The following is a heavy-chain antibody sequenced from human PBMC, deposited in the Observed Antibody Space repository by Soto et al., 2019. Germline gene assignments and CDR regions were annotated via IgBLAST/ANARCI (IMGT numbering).Heavy chain of an antibody. CDR2: IYWDDDK. CDR1: GISLSTSGLG. V-gene: IGHV2-5*02. D-gene: IGHD2-15*01. J-gene: IGHJ5*02. Sequence: QITLKESGPTLVKPTQTLTLTCTFSGISLSTSGLGVGWIRQPPGKALEWLALIYWDDDKRYSPSLKSRLTITKDTSKNQVVLTMTNMDPVDTATYYCAHRLVGHTWFDPWGQGTLVTVSS. CDR3: AHRLVGHTWFDP.